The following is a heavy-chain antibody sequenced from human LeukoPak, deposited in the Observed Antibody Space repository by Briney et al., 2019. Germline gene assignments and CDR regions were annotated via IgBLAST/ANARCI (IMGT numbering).Heavy chain of an antibody. D-gene: IGHD6-13*01. CDR2: IKQDRSEE. V-gene: IGHV3-7*01. CDR3: ARTNVATPGYG. CDR1: GFTFSNYW. Sequence: PGGSLRLSCAASGFTFSNYWMSWVRQAPGKGLEWLANIKQDRSEEYYVDSVKGRFTISRDNAENSLFLQMNSLGAEDTAVYYCARTNVATPGYGWGQGTLVTVSS. J-gene: IGHJ4*02.